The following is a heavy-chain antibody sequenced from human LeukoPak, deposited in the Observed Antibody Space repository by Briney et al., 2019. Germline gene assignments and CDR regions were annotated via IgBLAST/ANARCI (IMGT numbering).Heavy chain of an antibody. CDR1: GFTFSDYA. CDR2: IRTKPYGGTT. Sequence: GGSLRLSCSASGFTFSDYAMTWVRQAPGKGLEWVGFIRTKPYGGTTQYAASVKGSFTISRDDSKSIAFLQMNSLKTEDTAVYYCTSLYGSGSYEVTFYYYGMDVWGQGTTVTVSS. V-gene: IGHV3-49*04. D-gene: IGHD3-10*01. CDR3: TSLYGSGSYEVTFYYYGMDV. J-gene: IGHJ6*02.